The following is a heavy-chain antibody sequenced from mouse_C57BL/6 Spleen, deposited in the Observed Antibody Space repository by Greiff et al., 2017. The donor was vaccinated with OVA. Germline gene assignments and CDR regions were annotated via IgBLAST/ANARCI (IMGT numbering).Heavy chain of an antibody. V-gene: IGHV5-6*02. J-gene: IGHJ2*01. Sequence: EVKVVESGGDLVKPGGSLKLSCAASGFTFSSYGMSWVRQTPDKRLEWVATISSGGSYTYYPDSVKGRFTISRDKAKNTLYLQMSSLKSEDTAMYYCARRDSAGLDYWGQGTTLTVSS. CDR3: ARRDSAGLDY. D-gene: IGHD3-2*02. CDR1: GFTFSSYG. CDR2: ISSGGSYT.